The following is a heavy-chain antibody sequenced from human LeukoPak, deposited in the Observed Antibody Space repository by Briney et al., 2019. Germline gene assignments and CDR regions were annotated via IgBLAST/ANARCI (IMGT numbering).Heavy chain of an antibody. J-gene: IGHJ3*02. V-gene: IGHV3-23*01. Sequence: GGSLRLSCAASGFTFSSYGMSWVRQAPGKGLEWVSAISGSGGSTYYADSVKGRFTISRDNSKNTLYLQMNSLRAEDTAVYYCAKDRGLDILTGYYWAIGAFDIWGQGTMVTVSS. CDR3: AKDRGLDILTGYYWAIGAFDI. CDR1: GFTFSSYG. CDR2: ISGSGGST. D-gene: IGHD3-9*01.